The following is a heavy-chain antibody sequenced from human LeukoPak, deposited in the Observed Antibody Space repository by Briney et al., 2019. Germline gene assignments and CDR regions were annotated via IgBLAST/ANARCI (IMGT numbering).Heavy chain of an antibody. CDR2: IYSGGST. V-gene: IGHV3-53*04. CDR1: GFTVSSNY. D-gene: IGHD3-10*01. Sequence: GGSLRLSCAASGFTVSSNYMSWVRQAPGKGLEWVSDIYSGGSTYYADSVKGRFTISRHNSKNTLYLQMNSLRAEDTAVYYCARALGLYYAYYYGMDVWGQGTTVTVSS. J-gene: IGHJ6*02. CDR3: ARALGLYYAYYYGMDV.